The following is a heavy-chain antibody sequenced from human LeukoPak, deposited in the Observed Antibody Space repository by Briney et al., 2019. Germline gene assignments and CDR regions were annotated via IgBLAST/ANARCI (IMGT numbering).Heavy chain of an antibody. CDR2: GDYSGGT. D-gene: IGHD6-19*01. J-gene: IGHJ4*02. V-gene: IGHV4-38-2*02. Sequence: PSETLSLTCTVSGYSISSGYYWGWIRQPPGKGLEWIASGDYSGGTYYNPSLESRVTISADMSKNQFSLKLSSVTAADTAVYYCARERGEEYSSGWYKRNYFDNWGQGTRVTVSS. CDR1: GYSISSGYY. CDR3: ARERGEEYSSGWYKRNYFDN.